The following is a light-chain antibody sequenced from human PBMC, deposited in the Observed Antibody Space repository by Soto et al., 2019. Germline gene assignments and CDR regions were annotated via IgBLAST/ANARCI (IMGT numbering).Light chain of an antibody. CDR2: GAS. CDR3: QRYNSAPQLT. Sequence: DIQMTQSPSSLSASVGDRVTITCRAKQGISNYLAWYQQKPGKVPKLLIYGASTLQSGVPSRFSGSGSGTDFTLTISSLQPEDVATYYCQRYNSAPQLTFGGGTKVEI. V-gene: IGKV1-27*01. J-gene: IGKJ4*01. CDR1: QGISNY.